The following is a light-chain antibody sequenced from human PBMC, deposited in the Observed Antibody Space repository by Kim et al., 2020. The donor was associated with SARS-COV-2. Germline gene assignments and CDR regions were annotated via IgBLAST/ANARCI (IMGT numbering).Light chain of an antibody. Sequence: GQKVTLSCSGSSSNIGKNYVAWYQQLPKTAPKLLIYDNNERPSGIPDRFSGSKSGTSATLGITGLQTGDEADYYCGTWDSSLSAVVFGGGTQLTVL. J-gene: IGLJ2*01. CDR2: DNN. CDR1: SSNIGKNY. V-gene: IGLV1-51*01. CDR3: GTWDSSLSAVV.